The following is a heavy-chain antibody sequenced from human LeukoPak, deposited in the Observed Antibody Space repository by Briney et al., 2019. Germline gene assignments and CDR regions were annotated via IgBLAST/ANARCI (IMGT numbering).Heavy chain of an antibody. Sequence: GKSLRLSCAASGFTFSDYGMHWLRQAPGTGLEWVAVISWNGGEEHYGNSVRGRFTISRDNSKNMVYLQMNSLRVEDTAVYYCGKEQGYTGWLTTGHWGQGALVTVAS. CDR3: GKEQGYTGWLTTGH. J-gene: IGHJ4*02. CDR1: GFTFSDYG. D-gene: IGHD6-19*01. CDR2: ISWNGGEE. V-gene: IGHV3-30*18.